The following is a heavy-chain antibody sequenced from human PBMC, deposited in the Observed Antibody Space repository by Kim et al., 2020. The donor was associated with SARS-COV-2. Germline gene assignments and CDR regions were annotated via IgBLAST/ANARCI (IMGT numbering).Heavy chain of an antibody. V-gene: IGHV3-7*01. J-gene: IGHJ4*02. D-gene: IGHD3-22*01. CDR2: SYK. Sequence: SYKYYVDYGKGRITISRNNAKNSLYLQMNSLRAEDTAVYYWARSSGLDCWGQGTLVTISS. CDR3: ARSSGLDC.